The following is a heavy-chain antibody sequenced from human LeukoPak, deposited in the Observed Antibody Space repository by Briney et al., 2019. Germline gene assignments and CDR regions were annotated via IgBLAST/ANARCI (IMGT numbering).Heavy chain of an antibody. CDR1: GFTFSSYS. Sequence: GGSLRLSCAASGFTFSSYSMNWVRQAPGKGLEWVSSISSSSSYIYYADSVKGRFTISRDNAKNSLYLQMNSLRAEDTAVYYCARVLRDDFWSGYLHPYFYYYYMDVWGKGTTVTVSS. V-gene: IGHV3-21*01. CDR3: ARVLRDDFWSGYLHPYFYYYYMDV. J-gene: IGHJ6*03. D-gene: IGHD3-3*01. CDR2: ISSSSSYI.